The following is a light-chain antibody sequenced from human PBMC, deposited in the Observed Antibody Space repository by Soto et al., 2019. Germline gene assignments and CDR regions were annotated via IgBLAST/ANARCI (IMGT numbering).Light chain of an antibody. V-gene: IGKV3-11*01. CDR2: DTS. J-gene: IGKJ4*01. CDR3: QQRSVWPPLT. Sequence: EIVLTQSPATLSLSPGERATLSCRASQSVSNYLAWYQQKPGQAPRLLIYDTSNRATGIPARFSGSGSGTDFTLTISSLEPEDFAVYYCQQRSVWPPLTFGGGTKVEIK. CDR1: QSVSNY.